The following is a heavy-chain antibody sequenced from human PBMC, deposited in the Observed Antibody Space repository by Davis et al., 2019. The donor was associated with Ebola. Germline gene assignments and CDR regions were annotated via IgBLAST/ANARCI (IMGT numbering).Heavy chain of an antibody. CDR2: IYYSGST. V-gene: IGHV4-61*01. Sequence: MPGGSLRLSCTVSGGSISSSSYYWSWIRQPPGKGLEWIGYIYYSGSTNYNPSLKSRVTISVDTSKNQFSLKLSSVTAADTAVYYCARDWRLDSNYYYYYYGMDVWGQGTTVTVSS. D-gene: IGHD4-11*01. CDR3: ARDWRLDSNYYYYYYGMDV. J-gene: IGHJ6*02. CDR1: GGSISSSSYY.